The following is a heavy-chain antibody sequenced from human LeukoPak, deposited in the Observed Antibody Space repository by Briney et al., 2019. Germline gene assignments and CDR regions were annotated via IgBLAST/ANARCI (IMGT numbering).Heavy chain of an antibody. CDR2: ISGSGGGT. D-gene: IGHD3-16*02. J-gene: IGHJ6*02. Sequence: GGSLRLSCAASGFTFSSYAMSWVRQAPGKGLEWVSAISGSGGGTYYADSVKGRFTISRDNSKDTLYLQMDSLRAEDTALYYCAREEHDYVWGSYRYYYYYGIDVWGQGTTVTVSS. CDR3: AREEHDYVWGSYRYYYYYGIDV. V-gene: IGHV3-23*01. CDR1: GFTFSSYA.